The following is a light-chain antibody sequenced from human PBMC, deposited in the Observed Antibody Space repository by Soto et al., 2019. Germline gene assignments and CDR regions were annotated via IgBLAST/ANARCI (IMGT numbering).Light chain of an antibody. V-gene: IGKV3-15*01. CDR2: VAS. CDR3: KQYNVWPLT. Sequence: EIVMTQSPATLSVSPGERATLSCRASQSVSSNLAWYQQKPGQTPKLLIYVASTSATSIPARFTGSGSGTEFTLTISSLQSEDFAVYYCKQYNVWPLTFGGGTKVEFK. J-gene: IGKJ4*01. CDR1: QSVSSN.